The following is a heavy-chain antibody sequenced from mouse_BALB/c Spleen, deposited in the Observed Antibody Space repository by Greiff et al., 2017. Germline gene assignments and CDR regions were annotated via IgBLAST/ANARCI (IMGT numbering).Heavy chain of an antibody. D-gene: IGHD1-1*01. CDR1: GYSITSDYA. CDR3: ARSSYYGYAMDY. J-gene: IGHJ4*01. Sequence: VQLQQSGPGLVKPSQSLSLTCTVTGYSITSDYAWNWIRQFPGNKLEWMGYISYSGSTSYNPSLKSRISITRDTSKNQFFLQLNSVTTEDTATYYCARSSYYGYAMDYWGQGTSVTVSS. V-gene: IGHV3-2*02. CDR2: ISYSGST.